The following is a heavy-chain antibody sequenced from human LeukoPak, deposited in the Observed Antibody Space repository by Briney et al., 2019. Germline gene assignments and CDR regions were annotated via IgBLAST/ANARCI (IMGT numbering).Heavy chain of an antibody. Sequence: SVKVSCKASGGTFSSYAISWVRQAPGQGLEWMGRIIPIFGTANYAQKFQGRVTINTDESTSTAYMELSSLRSEDTAVYYCAREESRNMAFDIWGQGTMVTVSS. CDR3: AREESRNMAFDI. CDR1: GGTFSSYA. V-gene: IGHV1-69*05. J-gene: IGHJ3*02. CDR2: IIPIFGTA. D-gene: IGHD2/OR15-2a*01.